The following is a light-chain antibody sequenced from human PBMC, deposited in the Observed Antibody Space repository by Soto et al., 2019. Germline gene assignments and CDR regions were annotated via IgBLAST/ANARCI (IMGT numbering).Light chain of an antibody. V-gene: IGKV2-28*01. CDR1: QSLLHSNGYNY. CDR3: MEALQSSGT. Sequence: DIVMTQSPLSLPVTPGEPASISCRSSQSLLHSNGYNYLDWYLQKPGQSPQLLIYLGSNRASGVPGRFSGSGLGTDFTLKISRVEAEDVAVYYCMEALQSSGTFGGGTQGEIK. CDR2: LGS. J-gene: IGKJ4*01.